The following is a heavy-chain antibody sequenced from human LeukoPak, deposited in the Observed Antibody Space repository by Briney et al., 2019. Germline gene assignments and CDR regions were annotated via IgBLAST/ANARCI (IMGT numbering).Heavy chain of an antibody. Sequence: SETLSLTCAVSGGSISSYYWSWIRQPPGKGLEWIGRIYTSGSTNYNPSLKSRVTISVDTSKNQFSLKLSSVTAADTAVYYCARVLYCSSTSCYGESYYYMDVWGKGTTVTVSS. V-gene: IGHV4-4*08. CDR1: GGSISSYY. CDR2: IYTSGST. CDR3: ARVLYCSSTSCYGESYYYMDV. J-gene: IGHJ6*03. D-gene: IGHD2-2*01.